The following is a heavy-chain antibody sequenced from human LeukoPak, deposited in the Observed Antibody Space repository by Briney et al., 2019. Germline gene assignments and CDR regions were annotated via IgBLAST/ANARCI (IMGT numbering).Heavy chain of an antibody. Sequence: GASVKVSCKASGYIFTGYYMHWVRQAPGQGLEWMGWINPNSGGTNYAQKFQGRVTMTRDTSISTAYMELSRLRSDDTAVYYCAREMATTVAAFDIWGQGTMVTVSS. J-gene: IGHJ3*02. D-gene: IGHD5-24*01. V-gene: IGHV1-2*02. CDR1: GYIFTGYY. CDR2: INPNSGGT. CDR3: AREMATTVAAFDI.